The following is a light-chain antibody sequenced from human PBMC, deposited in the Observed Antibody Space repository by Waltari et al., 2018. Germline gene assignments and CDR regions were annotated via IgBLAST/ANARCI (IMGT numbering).Light chain of an antibody. J-gene: IGLJ2*01. V-gene: IGLV3-25*03. CDR3: QSIDVDALT. CDR2: KST. Sequence: SFELTQPPSVSVSPGQTATITCSGDVLPKQSVYWYHQKPGQPPVLLLYKSTERPSGIPERFSGSTSGTGTTVTLTIGGVQAEDEADYYCQSIDVDALTFGGGTKLTVL. CDR1: VLPKQS.